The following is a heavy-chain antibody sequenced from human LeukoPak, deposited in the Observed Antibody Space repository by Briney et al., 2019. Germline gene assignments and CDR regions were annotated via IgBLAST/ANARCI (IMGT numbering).Heavy chain of an antibody. CDR1: GFDLSTYT. V-gene: IGHV3-21*01. CDR3: ARDQCRG. J-gene: IGHJ4*02. D-gene: IGHD6-19*01. Sequence: PGGSLSLSCVASGFDLSTYTMNWDRQAPGKELEWVSSITGNSHYIYYADSVKGRFNISRDNGQNSLFLQMNSLRAEATAVYYCARDQCRGWGPGILVTVSS. CDR2: ITGNSHYI.